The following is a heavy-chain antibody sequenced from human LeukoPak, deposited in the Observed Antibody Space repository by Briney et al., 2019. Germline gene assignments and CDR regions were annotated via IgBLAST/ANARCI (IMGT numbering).Heavy chain of an antibody. CDR1: GGSFSGYY. J-gene: IGHJ4*02. V-gene: IGHV4-34*01. D-gene: IGHD5-12*01. Sequence: SETLSLTCAVYGGSFSGYYWSWIRQPPGKGLEWIGEINHSGSTNYNPSLKSRVTISVDTSKNQFSLKLSSVTAADTAVYYCARALKRGYSGYDYRYYFDYWGQGTLVTVSP. CDR2: INHSGST. CDR3: ARALKRGYSGYDYRYYFDY.